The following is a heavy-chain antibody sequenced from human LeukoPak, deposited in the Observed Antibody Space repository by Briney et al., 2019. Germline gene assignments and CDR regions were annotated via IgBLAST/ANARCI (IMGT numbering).Heavy chain of an antibody. CDR1: GGTFSSSA. CDR3: ARRWGPHCSSISCYWRDWYFDL. Sequence: RASVKVSCKASGGTFSSSAIIWVRQAPGQGLEWMGGIIPIFGTTNYAQKFQGRVTITADEFTSTAYMELSSLRSEDTAVYYCARRWGPHCSSISCYWRDWYFDLWGRGTLVTVSS. V-gene: IGHV1-69*01. CDR2: IIPIFGTT. J-gene: IGHJ2*01. D-gene: IGHD2-2*01.